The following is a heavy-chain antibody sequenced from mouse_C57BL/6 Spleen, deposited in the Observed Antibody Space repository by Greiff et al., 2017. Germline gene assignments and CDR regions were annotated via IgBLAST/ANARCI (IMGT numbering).Heavy chain of an antibody. CDR3: ARNYGSSSYFDY. CDR1: GYSFTDYN. J-gene: IGHJ2*01. D-gene: IGHD1-1*01. CDR2: INPNYGTT. V-gene: IGHV1-39*01. Sequence: EVKLMESGPELVKPGASVKISCKASGYSFTDYNMNWVKQSNGKSLEWIGVINPNYGTTSYNQKFKGKATLTVDQSSSTAYMQLNSLTSEDSAVYYCARNYGSSSYFDYWGQGTTLTVSS.